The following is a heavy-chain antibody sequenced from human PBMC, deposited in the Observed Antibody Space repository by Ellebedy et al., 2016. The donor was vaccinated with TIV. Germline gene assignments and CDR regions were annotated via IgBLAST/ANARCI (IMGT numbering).Heavy chain of an antibody. CDR2: IDLSYSFT. Sequence: PGGSLRLSCKGPAYTFSSYSIARVRQLPGNGPEWMGRIDLSYSFTKYSPSFQGHVTIFADPSISTVYLQWNSLKASDTAIYYCARRGTEGGNKWYYDLWGRGTLVTVS. CDR3: ARRGTEGGNKWYYDL. V-gene: IGHV5-10-1*01. CDR1: AYTFSSYS. J-gene: IGHJ2*01. D-gene: IGHD4-23*01.